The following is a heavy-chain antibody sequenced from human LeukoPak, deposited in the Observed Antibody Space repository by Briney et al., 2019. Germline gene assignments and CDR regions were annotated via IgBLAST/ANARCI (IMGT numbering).Heavy chain of an antibody. J-gene: IGHJ6*02. V-gene: IGHV5-51*01. CDR3: ARRLTESYNYYYYGLDV. Sequence: GESLKISCKGSGYSFLTYWIGWVRQMPGKGLEWMGIIYPGDSDTRYSPSFQGQVTISADTSISTAYLQWSSLKASDTAMYYCARRLTESYNYYYYGLDVWGQGTTVTVSS. CDR2: IYPGDSDT. CDR1: GYSFLTYW. D-gene: IGHD3-16*01.